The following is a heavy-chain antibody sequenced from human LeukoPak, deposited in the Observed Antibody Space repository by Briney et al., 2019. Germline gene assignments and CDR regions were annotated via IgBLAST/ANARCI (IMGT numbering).Heavy chain of an antibody. J-gene: IGHJ4*02. V-gene: IGHV4-61*02. CDR2: IYTSGST. CDR1: GGSISSGNYY. CDR3: ARGFYYASGSYNFDY. D-gene: IGHD3-10*01. Sequence: SETLSLTCTVSGGSISSGNYYWSWLRQPAGKGLEWIGRIYTSGSTNFHPSLKSRVTISVDTSKNQFSLKLSSVTAADTAVYYCARGFYYASGSYNFDYWGQGTLVTVSS.